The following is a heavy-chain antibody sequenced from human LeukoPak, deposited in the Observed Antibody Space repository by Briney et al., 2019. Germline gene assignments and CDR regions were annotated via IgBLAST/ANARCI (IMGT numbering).Heavy chain of an antibody. J-gene: IGHJ4*02. D-gene: IGHD3-22*01. CDR1: GFTFSSYA. CDR3: AKGGYYDSNGYYPFDY. CDR2: ISGSGGST. V-gene: IGHV3-23*01. Sequence: GGSLRLSCAASGFTFSSYAMSWVRQAPGKGLEWVSAISGSGGSTYYADSVKGRFTISRDNSKKTLYLQMSSLRAEDTAVYYCAKGGYYDSNGYYPFDYWGQGTLVTVSS.